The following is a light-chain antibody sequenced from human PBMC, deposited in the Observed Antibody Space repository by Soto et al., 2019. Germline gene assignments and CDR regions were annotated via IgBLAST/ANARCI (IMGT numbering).Light chain of an antibody. CDR2: DVS. V-gene: IGLV2-11*01. CDR3: CSYAGRYTWV. J-gene: IGLJ2*01. CDR1: SSDVGGYHY. Sequence: ALTQPRSVSGSPGQSVTISCTGTSSDVGGYHYVSWYQQHPGKAPKLMLYDVSKRPSGVPDRFSGSKSGNTASLTISGLQAEDEADYYCCSYAGRYTWVFGGGTKVTVL.